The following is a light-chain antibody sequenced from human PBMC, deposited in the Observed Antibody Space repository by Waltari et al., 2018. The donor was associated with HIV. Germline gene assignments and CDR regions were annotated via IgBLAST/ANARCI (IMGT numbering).Light chain of an antibody. Sequence: QSVLTQPPSTSGTHGQRLTIPCSGSSSHIGSNYIYWYRQVPGTTPKLLLYTNNRRPSGVPDRFSGSRSGTSASLAISVLRSGDEADYYCAAWDDSLNGWVFGGGTKLTVL. V-gene: IGLV1-47*01. CDR1: SSHIGSNY. J-gene: IGLJ3*02. CDR3: AAWDDSLNGWV. CDR2: TNN.